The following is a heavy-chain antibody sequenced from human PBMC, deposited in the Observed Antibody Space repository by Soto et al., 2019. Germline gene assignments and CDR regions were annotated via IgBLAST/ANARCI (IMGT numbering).Heavy chain of an antibody. CDR2: ISYAGSNK. D-gene: IGHD3-22*01. CDR3: ATTNYYYDSSCTVPGGMDV. Sequence: QVQLVESGGGVVKPGRSLRLSCAASGFTFSSYAMHWVRQAPGKGLEWVAVISYAGSNKYYADSVKGLFTISTDNSKDTLYLQKNRLRAEDTDVYDGATTNYYYDSSCTVPGGMDVWGQGTTVTVSS. V-gene: IGHV3-30-3*01. J-gene: IGHJ6*02. CDR1: GFTFSSYA.